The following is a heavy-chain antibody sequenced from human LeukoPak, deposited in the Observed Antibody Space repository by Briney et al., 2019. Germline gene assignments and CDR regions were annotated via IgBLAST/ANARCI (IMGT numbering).Heavy chain of an antibody. Sequence: GGSLRLSCAASGFTFTSYWMSWVRQAPGQGLEWVANIKQDGSEKYYVESVKGRFTISRDNSKNTLYLQMNSLRAEDTAVYYCAKAVAGELNFDYWGQGTLVTVSS. D-gene: IGHD6-19*01. CDR3: AKAVAGELNFDY. CDR1: GFTFTSYW. V-gene: IGHV3-7*01. CDR2: IKQDGSEK. J-gene: IGHJ4*02.